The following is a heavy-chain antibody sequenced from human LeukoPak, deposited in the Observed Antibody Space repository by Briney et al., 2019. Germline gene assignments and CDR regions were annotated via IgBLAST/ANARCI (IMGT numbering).Heavy chain of an antibody. V-gene: IGHV3-30*18. CDR1: GFTFSSYG. CDR2: ISYDGSNK. J-gene: IGHJ4*02. D-gene: IGHD5-18*01. Sequence: GGSLRLSCAASGFTFSSYGMHWVRQAPGKGLEWVAVISYDGSNKYYADSVKGRFTISRDNSKNTLCLQMNSLRAEDTAVYYCAKVDTAMLDFDYWGQGTLVTVSS. CDR3: AKVDTAMLDFDY.